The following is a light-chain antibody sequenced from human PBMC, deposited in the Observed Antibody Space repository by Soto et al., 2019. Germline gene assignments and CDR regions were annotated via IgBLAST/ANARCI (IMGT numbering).Light chain of an antibody. J-gene: IGKJ3*01. V-gene: IGKV1-6*01. CDR1: QGIRND. CDR2: ASS. Sequence: AIQMTQSPSSLSASIGDRVTITCRASQGIRNDLGWYQQKPGKAPKVLIYASSNLHSGVPSRFSCSGSGTDFTLTISSLQPEDFATYYCLQDYNYPHTFGPGTKVDIK. CDR3: LQDYNYPHT.